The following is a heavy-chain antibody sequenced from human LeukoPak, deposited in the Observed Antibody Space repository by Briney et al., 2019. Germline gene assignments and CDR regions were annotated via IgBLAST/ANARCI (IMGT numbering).Heavy chain of an antibody. CDR1: GFTFSSYD. D-gene: IGHD3-10*01. CDR3: AKEADYYGSGRSDY. V-gene: IGHV3-13*05. J-gene: IGHJ4*02. CDR2: IGTAGDP. Sequence: NPGGSLRLSCAASGFTFSSYDMHWVRQATGKGLEWVSAIGTAGDPYYPGSVKGRFTISRENAKNSLYLQMNSLRAEDTAVYYCAKEADYYGSGRSDYWGQGTLVTVSS.